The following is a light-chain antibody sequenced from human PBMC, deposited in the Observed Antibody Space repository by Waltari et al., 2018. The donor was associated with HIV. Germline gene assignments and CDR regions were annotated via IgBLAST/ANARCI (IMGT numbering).Light chain of an antibody. V-gene: IGKV1-6*01. Sequence: IQMTQSPSSLSASVGDKVPIPCRASQGVKSDLGWYQQRPGKAPNLLIYAVSSLQTGVPSRFSGSGSGTTFTLTISSLQPEDFATYYCLQDYNYPPTFGQGTKV. CDR3: LQDYNYPPT. CDR2: AVS. J-gene: IGKJ1*01. CDR1: QGVKSD.